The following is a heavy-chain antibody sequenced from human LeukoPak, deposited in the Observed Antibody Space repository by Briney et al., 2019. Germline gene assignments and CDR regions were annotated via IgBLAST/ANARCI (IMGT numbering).Heavy chain of an antibody. D-gene: IGHD3-22*01. CDR1: GYTFTTYH. CDR3: ARAYYYDSSGPIHYFDY. Sequence: ASVKVSCKASGYTFTTYHMHWVRQAPGQGLEWMGIINPSGGITSYAQKFQGRVTMTRDTSTSTVNMELSSLRSEDTAVYYCARAYYYDSSGPIHYFDYWDQGTLVTVSS. CDR2: INPSGGIT. V-gene: IGHV1-46*01. J-gene: IGHJ4*02.